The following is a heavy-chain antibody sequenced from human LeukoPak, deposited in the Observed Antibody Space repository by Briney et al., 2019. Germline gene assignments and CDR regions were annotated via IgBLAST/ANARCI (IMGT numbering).Heavy chain of an antibody. CDR1: GLTFSSYA. CDR2: ITDNGRKT. V-gene: IGHV3-23*01. J-gene: IGHJ4*02. D-gene: IGHD3-10*01. Sequence: GSLRLSCAASGLTFSSYAMNWVRQASGKGLEWVSGITDNGRKTYYADSVKGRFSISRDNSKNTLYLQMSDLRAEATAVYYCAKITMATTPNYWGQGTLVIVSS. CDR3: AKITMATTPNY.